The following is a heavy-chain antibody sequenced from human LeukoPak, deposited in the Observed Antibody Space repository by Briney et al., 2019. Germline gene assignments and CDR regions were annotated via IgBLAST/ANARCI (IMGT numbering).Heavy chain of an antibody. CDR2: ISGSGGST. CDR1: GFTFRSYA. Sequence: PGGSLRLSCAASGFTFRSYAMSWVRQAPGKGREWVPAISGSGGSTYYADSVKGRFTISRDNSKNTLYLQMNSLRAKDTAVYYFAKDIVWMPIYGPPRNWFDPSGQGSLVTVSS. CDR3: AKDIVWMPIYGPPRNWFDP. V-gene: IGHV3-23*01. J-gene: IGHJ5*02. D-gene: IGHD3-16*01.